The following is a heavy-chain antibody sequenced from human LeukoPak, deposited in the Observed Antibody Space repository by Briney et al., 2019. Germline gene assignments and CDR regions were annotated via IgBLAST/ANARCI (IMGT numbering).Heavy chain of an antibody. J-gene: IGHJ4*02. V-gene: IGHV3-23*01. CDR2: FSGSGGST. CDR3: AKSGYNRFDY. Sequence: GGSLRLSCAASGFTFSSYAMSWVRQAPGQGLEWVSSFSGSGGSTYYADSVKGRFTISRDNSKNTLYLQMISLRAEDTAVYYCAKSGYNRFDYWGQGTLVTVSS. D-gene: IGHD5-24*01. CDR1: GFTFSSYA.